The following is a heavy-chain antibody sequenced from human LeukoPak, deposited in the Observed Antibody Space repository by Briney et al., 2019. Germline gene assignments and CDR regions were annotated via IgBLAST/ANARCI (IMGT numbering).Heavy chain of an antibody. Sequence: ASETLPLTCTVSGGSISSYYWSWIRQPPGKGLEWIGYIYYSGSTNYNPSLKSRVTISVDTSKNQFSLKLSSVTAADTAVYYCARGVYCGGDCALGYYYYYMDVWGKGTTVTVSS. D-gene: IGHD2-21*01. CDR1: GGSISSYY. V-gene: IGHV4-59*01. CDR3: ARGVYCGGDCALGYYYYYMDV. CDR2: IYYSGST. J-gene: IGHJ6*03.